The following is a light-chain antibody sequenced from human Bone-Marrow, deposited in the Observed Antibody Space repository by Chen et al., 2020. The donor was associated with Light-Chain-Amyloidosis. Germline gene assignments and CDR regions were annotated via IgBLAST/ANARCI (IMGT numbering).Light chain of an antibody. CDR3: QSYQGSSQGV. CDR1: RGSIATNY. V-gene: IGLV6-57*01. CDR2: DDD. J-gene: IGLJ3*02. Sequence: FMLTQPHSVSESPGKTVIISCTRSRGSIATNYVQWYQQRPGRSHTTWIYDDDQSPSGGPDRYSGSIDRSSNSASLTISGLKTEDEADYYCQSYQGSSQGVCGGGTKLTGL.